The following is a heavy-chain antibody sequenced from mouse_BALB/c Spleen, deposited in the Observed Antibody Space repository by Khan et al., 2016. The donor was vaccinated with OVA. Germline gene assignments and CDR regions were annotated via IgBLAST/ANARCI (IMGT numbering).Heavy chain of an antibody. J-gene: IGHJ3*01. CDR2: INPNNGVT. CDR3: TRLGYDAFAY. D-gene: IGHD2-3*01. V-gene: IGHV1S81*02. CDR1: GYTFTSYY. Sequence: VELVESGAELVKPGASVRLSCTASGYTFTSYYLYWVKQRPGQGLEWIGDINPNNGVTNFNEKLKNKATLTVDKSTSTAYMQFSSLTSDDYAVASCTRLGYDAFAYWGQGTLVTVSA.